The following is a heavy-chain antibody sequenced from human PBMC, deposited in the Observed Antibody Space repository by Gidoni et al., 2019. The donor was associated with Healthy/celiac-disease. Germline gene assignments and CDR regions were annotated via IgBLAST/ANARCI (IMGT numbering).Heavy chain of an antibody. D-gene: IGHD2-2*01. CDR3: ARDRRDCSSTSCYFRYYYYYMDV. Sequence: QVQLQESGPGLVKPSQTLSLTCTVSGGSISSGDYYWSWIRQPPGKGLEWIGYIYYSGSTYYNPSLKSRVTISVDTSKNQFSLKLSSVTAADTAVYYCARDRRDCSSTSCYFRYYYYYMDVWGKGTTVTVSS. V-gene: IGHV4-30-4*01. CDR2: IYYSGST. J-gene: IGHJ6*03. CDR1: GGSISSGDYY.